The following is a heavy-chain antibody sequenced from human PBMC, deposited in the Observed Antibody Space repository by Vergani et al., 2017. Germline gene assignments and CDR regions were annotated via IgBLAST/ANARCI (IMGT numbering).Heavy chain of an antibody. CDR3: ARPLSAGYYYDYYMDV. CDR2: INPNSGRT. Sequence: QVQLVQSGAEVKKPGASVKVSCKASGYTFTGYYMHWVRQAPGQGLEWMGWINPNSGRTNYAQKFQGRVTMTRDTSISTAYMELSRLRSDDTAVYYCARPLSAGYYYDYYMDVWGKGSTVTVSS. V-gene: IGHV1-2*02. D-gene: IGHD6-13*01. CDR1: GYTFTGYY. J-gene: IGHJ6*03.